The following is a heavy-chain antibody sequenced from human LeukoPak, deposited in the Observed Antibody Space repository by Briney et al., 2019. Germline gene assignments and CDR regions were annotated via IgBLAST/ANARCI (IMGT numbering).Heavy chain of an antibody. D-gene: IGHD3-9*01. V-gene: IGHV4-39*01. Sequence: SETLSLTCNVSGGSIVSSNHYWGWIRQPPGKGLEWIGSNSGRTYSNPSLKSRVTISVDMCENQFSLKLNSLTAADTAVYYCARQTDYDILTGTQRGYGMDVWGQGTTVTVSS. J-gene: IGHJ6*02. CDR2: NSGRT. CDR1: GGSIVSSNHY. CDR3: ARQTDYDILTGTQRGYGMDV.